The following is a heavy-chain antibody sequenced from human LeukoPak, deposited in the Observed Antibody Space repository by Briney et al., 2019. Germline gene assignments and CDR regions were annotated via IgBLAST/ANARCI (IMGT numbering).Heavy chain of an antibody. CDR1: GGSISSSSYY. CDR2: IYYSGST. J-gene: IGHJ5*02. D-gene: IGHD2-21*02. V-gene: IGHV4-39*07. Sequence: SETLSLTCTVSGGSISSSSYYWGWIRQPPGKGLEWIGSIYYSGSTYYNPSLKSRVTISVDTSKNQFSLKLSSVTAADTAVYYCARDLPLHCGGDCLKPPWGQGTLVTVSS. CDR3: ARDLPLHCGGDCLKPP.